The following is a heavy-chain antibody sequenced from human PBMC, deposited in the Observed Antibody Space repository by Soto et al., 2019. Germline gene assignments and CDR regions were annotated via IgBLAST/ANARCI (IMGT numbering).Heavy chain of an antibody. D-gene: IGHD3-22*01. CDR2: ISSNGGST. J-gene: IGHJ4*02. CDR1: GFTFSSYA. V-gene: IGHV3-64*05. CDR3: VKTNRYYYDSSGYEYTTGDNFDY. Sequence: GGSLRLSCSASGFTFSSYAMHWVRQAPGKGLEYVSAISSNGGSTYYADSGQGRFNNSRDNSKNTLYVQMSSLRAEATAVYYCVKTNRYYYDSSGYEYTTGDNFDYWGQGTLVTVSS.